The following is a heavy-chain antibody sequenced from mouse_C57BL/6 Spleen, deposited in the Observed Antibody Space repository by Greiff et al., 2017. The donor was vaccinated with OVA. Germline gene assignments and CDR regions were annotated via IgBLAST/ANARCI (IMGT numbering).Heavy chain of an antibody. CDR2: INPSSGYT. Sequence: VQLVESGAELARPGASVKMSCKASGYTFTSYTMHWVKQRPGQGLEWIGYINPSSGYTKYNQKFKDKATLTADKSSSTAYMQLSSLTSEDSAVYYCARRDGPYYAMDYWGQGTSVTVSS. CDR3: ARRDGPYYAMDY. J-gene: IGHJ4*01. D-gene: IGHD2-3*01. CDR1: GYTFTSYT. V-gene: IGHV1-4*01.